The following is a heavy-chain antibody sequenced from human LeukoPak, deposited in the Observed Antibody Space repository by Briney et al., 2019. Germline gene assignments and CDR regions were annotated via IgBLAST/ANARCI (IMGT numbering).Heavy chain of an antibody. Sequence: SETLSLTCTVSGASISSNPYFWGWVRQPPGKGLEWIGYISNSGSIYYNPSLKSRVTISVDTSKTHFSLRLSSVTAADTAVYYCARDHGSSNWYYYWGQGTLVTVAS. CDR1: GASISSNPYF. D-gene: IGHD6-13*01. CDR3: ARDHGSSNWYYY. J-gene: IGHJ4*02. V-gene: IGHV4-39*07. CDR2: ISNSGSI.